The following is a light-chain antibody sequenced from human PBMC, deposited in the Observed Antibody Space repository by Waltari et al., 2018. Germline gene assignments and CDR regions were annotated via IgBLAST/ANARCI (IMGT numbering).Light chain of an antibody. CDR3: QHNYGTPFT. Sequence: DIQMTQSPSSLSASVGDRVTITCRASENVNNYLIWYQQKPGKAPKLLIYKASTLQSGVPSRFSGSGSGTDYTFTISSLQSEDVATYYCQHNYGTPFTFGPGTKLDIK. CDR2: KAS. V-gene: IGKV1-39*01. CDR1: ENVNNY. J-gene: IGKJ3*01.